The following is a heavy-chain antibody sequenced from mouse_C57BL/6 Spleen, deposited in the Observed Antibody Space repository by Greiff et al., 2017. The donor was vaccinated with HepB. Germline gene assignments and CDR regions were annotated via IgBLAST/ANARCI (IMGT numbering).Heavy chain of an antibody. CDR3: TRYLYRGYAMDY. J-gene: IGHJ4*01. CDR2: IDPETGGT. Sequence: QVQLQQSGAELVRPGASVTLSCKASGYTFTDYEMHWVKQTPVHGLEWIGAIDPETGGTAYNQKFKGKAILTADKSSSTAYMELRSLTSEDSAVYYCTRYLYRGYAMDYWGQGTSVTVSS. V-gene: IGHV1-15*01. D-gene: IGHD2-1*01. CDR1: GYTFTDYE.